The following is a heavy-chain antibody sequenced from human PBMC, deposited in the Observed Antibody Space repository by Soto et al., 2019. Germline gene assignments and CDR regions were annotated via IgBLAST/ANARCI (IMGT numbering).Heavy chain of an antibody. J-gene: IGHJ4*02. V-gene: IGHV1-8*01. CDR3: AAISSGWYGFDY. CDR1: GYTFTSYY. CDR2: MNPNSGNT. D-gene: IGHD6-19*01. Sequence: ASVKVSCKASGYTFTSYYMNWVRQATGQGLEWMGWMNPNSGNTGYAQKFQGRVTMTRNTSISTAYMELSSLRSEDTAVYYCAAISSGWYGFDYWGQGTLVTVSS.